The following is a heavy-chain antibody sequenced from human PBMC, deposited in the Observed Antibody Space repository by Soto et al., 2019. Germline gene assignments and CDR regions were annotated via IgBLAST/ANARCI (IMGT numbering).Heavy chain of an antibody. D-gene: IGHD5-12*01. V-gene: IGHV3-15*04. CDR1: GFTFYNTW. J-gene: IGHJ4*02. Sequence: PGGSLRLSCTASGFTFYNTWMSWVRQAPGKGLEWVCRVESKTDGGATDYTAPVKGRFTISRDDSQNTLYLQMNSLQTDDTAVYYCTTDRRSGYDPQFHXWGQVTLVTVSX. CDR3: TTDRRSGYDPQFHX. CDR2: VESKTDGGAT.